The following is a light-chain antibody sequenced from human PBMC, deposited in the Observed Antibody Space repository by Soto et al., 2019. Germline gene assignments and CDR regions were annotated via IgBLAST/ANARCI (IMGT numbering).Light chain of an antibody. J-gene: IGLJ3*02. Sequence: QSALTQPASVSGSPGQSITITCTGTSSDVGGYNYVSWFQQHPGKAPKLMIYDVSKRPSGVPYRFSGSKSGNTASLTISGLQAEDEADYYCSSYTTSSTVFGGGTKLTVL. CDR1: SSDVGGYNY. V-gene: IGLV2-14*03. CDR3: SSYTTSSTV. CDR2: DVS.